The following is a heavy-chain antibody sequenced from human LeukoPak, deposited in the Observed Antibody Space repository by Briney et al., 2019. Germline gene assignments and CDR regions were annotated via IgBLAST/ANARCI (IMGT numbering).Heavy chain of an antibody. CDR1: KFTFSSYA. V-gene: IGHV3-30*18. CDR2: ISSDGTNK. J-gene: IGHJ4*02. CDR3: AKDGLNYFDY. Sequence: GGSLRLSCAASKFTFSSYAMHWVRQTPGKGLEWVALISSDGTNKYYADSVKGRFTISRDISKNTLYLQMNRLSAEDTAVYYCAKDGLNYFDYWGQGTLVTVS.